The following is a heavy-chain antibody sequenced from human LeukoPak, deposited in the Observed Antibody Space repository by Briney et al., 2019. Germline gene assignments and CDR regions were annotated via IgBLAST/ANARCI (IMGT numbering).Heavy chain of an antibody. CDR2: IIPIFGTA. CDR3: ARDQGRVVPAAFDI. Sequence: SVKVSCKASGGTFSSYAISWVRQAPGQGLEWMGGIIPIFGTANYAQKFQGRVTITADESTSTAYMELSSLRSEDTAVYYCARDQGRVVPAAFDIWGQGTMVTVSS. J-gene: IGHJ3*02. V-gene: IGHV1-69*13. D-gene: IGHD2-2*01. CDR1: GGTFSSYA.